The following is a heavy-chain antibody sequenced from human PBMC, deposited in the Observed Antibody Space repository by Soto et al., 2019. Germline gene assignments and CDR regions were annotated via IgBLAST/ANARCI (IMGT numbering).Heavy chain of an antibody. CDR2: ISAYNGNT. V-gene: IGHV1-18*01. CDR1: GYTFTSYG. CDR3: ARDENYYDSSGHSGDFDY. J-gene: IGHJ4*02. D-gene: IGHD3-22*01. Sequence: ASVKVSCKASGYTFTSYGISWVRQAPGQGLEWMGWISAYNGNTNYAQKLQGRVTMTTDTSTSTAYMELRSLRSDDTAVYYCARDENYYDSSGHSGDFDYWGQGTLVTV.